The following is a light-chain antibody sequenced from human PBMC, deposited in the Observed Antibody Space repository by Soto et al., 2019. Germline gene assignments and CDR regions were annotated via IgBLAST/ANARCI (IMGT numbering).Light chain of an antibody. V-gene: IGLV2-14*01. CDR1: SSDVGRYNY. CDR2: DVS. CDR3: CSYTSRYTLV. J-gene: IGLJ2*01. Sequence: QSALTQPASLSGAPGQSITISCTGTSSDVGRYNYVSWYQQHPGKAPKLMIYDVSNRPSGVSNRFSGSKSGNTASLTISGLQAEDEADYYCCSYTSRYTLVFGGGTKLTVL.